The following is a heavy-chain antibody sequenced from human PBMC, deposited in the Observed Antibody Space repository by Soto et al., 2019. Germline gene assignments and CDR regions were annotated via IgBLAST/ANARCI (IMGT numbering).Heavy chain of an antibody. CDR3: VRDRGNPDSFAI. CDR1: GFTFSPFW. Sequence: EVQLVESGGGLVQPGESLRLSCAASGFTFSPFWMHWVRQAPGKGLEWVSHMNADGSTTLYADSVKGRFTISRDNAKNTLYLQKNSLRAEDTAVYYCVRDRGNPDSFAIWGQGTMVTVSS. J-gene: IGHJ3*02. V-gene: IGHV3-74*01. CDR2: MNADGSTT. D-gene: IGHD3-10*01.